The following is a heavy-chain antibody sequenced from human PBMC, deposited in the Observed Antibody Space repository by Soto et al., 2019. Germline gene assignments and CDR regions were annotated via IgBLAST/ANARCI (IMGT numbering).Heavy chain of an antibody. CDR1: GFTFSSYA. CDR2: ISGSGGST. D-gene: IGHD3-3*01. Sequence: EVQLLESGGGLVQPGGSLRLSCAASGFTFSSYAMSWVRQAPGKGLEWVSAISGSGGSTYYADSVKGRFTISRDNSKNTLYLPTNSMRAEDTAVYYCAKVLGDIPLFGVVISGFDYWGQGTLVTVSS. CDR3: AKVLGDIPLFGVVISGFDY. V-gene: IGHV3-23*01. J-gene: IGHJ4*02.